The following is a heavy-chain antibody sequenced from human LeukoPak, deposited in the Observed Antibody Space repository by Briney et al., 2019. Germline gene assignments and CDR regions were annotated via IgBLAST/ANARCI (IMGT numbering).Heavy chain of an antibody. V-gene: IGHV3-23*01. D-gene: IGHD3-9*01. CDR3: ARVLLRYFDWLGAFDI. CDR2: ITSRGEST. Sequence: GGSLRLSCAASGFTFSIYAMSWVRQAPGKGLQWVSSITSRGESTWYVDSVKGRFTITRDNSENTLYLQMHSLRAEDTAVYYCARVLLRYFDWLGAFDIWGQGTMVTVSS. J-gene: IGHJ3*02. CDR1: GFTFSIYA.